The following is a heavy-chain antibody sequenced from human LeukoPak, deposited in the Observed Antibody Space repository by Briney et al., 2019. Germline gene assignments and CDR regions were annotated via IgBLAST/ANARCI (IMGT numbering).Heavy chain of an antibody. V-gene: IGHV4-39*01. Sequence: SETLSLTXTVSGGSISSSSYYWGWIRQPPGKGLEWIGRIYYSGSTYYNPSLKSRVTISVDTSKNQFSLKLSPVTAADTAVYYCARTNCGGDCYSFDYWGQGTLVTVSS. CDR3: ARTNCGGDCYSFDY. CDR2: IYYSGST. D-gene: IGHD2-21*01. CDR1: GGSISSSSYY. J-gene: IGHJ4*02.